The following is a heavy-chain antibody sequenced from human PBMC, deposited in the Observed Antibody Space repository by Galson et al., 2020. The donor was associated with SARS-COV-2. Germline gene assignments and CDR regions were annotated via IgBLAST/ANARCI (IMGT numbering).Heavy chain of an antibody. Sequence: ETLSLTCAASGFTFSSYTMNWVRQAPGKGLEWVSSISSSGTYIYYADSVKGRFTISRDNAKNSLYLQMNSLRAEDTALYYCASSGSYYDPGFDPWGQGTLVTVSS. J-gene: IGHJ5*02. D-gene: IGHD1-26*01. CDR2: ISSSGTYI. CDR3: ASSGSYYDPGFDP. V-gene: IGHV3-21*01. CDR1: GFTFSSYT.